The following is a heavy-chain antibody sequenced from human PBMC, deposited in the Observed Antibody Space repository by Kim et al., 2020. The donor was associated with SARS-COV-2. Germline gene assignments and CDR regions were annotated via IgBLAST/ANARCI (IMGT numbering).Heavy chain of an antibody. CDR3: ARSSPSGGFDY. J-gene: IGHJ4*02. Sequence: SETLSLTCAVYGGSFSGYYWSWIRQPPGKGLEWIGEINHSGSTNYNPSLKSRVTISVDTSKNQFSLKLSSVTAADTAVYYCARSSPSGGFDYWGQGTLVT. CDR2: INHSGST. CDR1: GGSFSGYY. V-gene: IGHV4-34*01. D-gene: IGHD6-19*01.